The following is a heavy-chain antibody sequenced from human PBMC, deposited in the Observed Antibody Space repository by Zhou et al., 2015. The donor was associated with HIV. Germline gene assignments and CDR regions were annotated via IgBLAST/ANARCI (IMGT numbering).Heavy chain of an antibody. D-gene: IGHD3-9*01. CDR1: GGTFSSYA. CDR2: IIPIFGTA. V-gene: IGHV1-69*12. Sequence: QVQLVQSGAEVKKPGSSVKVSCKASGGTFSSYAISWVRQAPGQGLEWMGGIIPIFGTANYAQKFQGRVTITADESTSTAYMELSSLRSEDTAVYYCARSDRIGYDILTGYFPSAEYFQHWGQGTLVTVSS. J-gene: IGHJ1*01. CDR3: ARSDRIGYDILTGYFPSAEYFQH.